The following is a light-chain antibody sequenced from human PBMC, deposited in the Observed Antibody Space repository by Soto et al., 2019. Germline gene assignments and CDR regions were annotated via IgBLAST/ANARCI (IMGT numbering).Light chain of an antibody. J-gene: IGKJ4*01. CDR3: QQSYSTPDLT. V-gene: IGKV1-39*01. CDR1: QSISSY. CDR2: AAS. Sequence: DIQMTQSPSSLSASVGDRVTITCRASQSISSYLNWYQQKPGKAPKLLIYAASSLQSGVPSRFRGSGSGTDFPLTISSLQPEDFAPYYCQQSYSTPDLTFGGGTKVQI.